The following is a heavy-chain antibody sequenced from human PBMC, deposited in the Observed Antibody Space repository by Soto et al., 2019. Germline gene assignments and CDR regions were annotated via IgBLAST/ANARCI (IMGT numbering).Heavy chain of an antibody. CDR2: INPSGGST. CDR1: GYTFTSYY. D-gene: IGHD3-22*01. J-gene: IGHJ5*02. CDR3: ARAETSQEMYYYDSSGLPEGYNWFDP. V-gene: IGHV1-46*01. Sequence: ASVKVSCKASGYTFTSYYMHWVRQAPGQGLEWMGIINPSGGSTSYAQKFQGRVTMTRDTSTSTVYMELSSLRSEDTAVYYCARAETSQEMYYYDSSGLPEGYNWFDPWGQGTLVTVSS.